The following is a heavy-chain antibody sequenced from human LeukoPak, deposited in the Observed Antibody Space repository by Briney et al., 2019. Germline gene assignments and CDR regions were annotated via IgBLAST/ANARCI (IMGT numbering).Heavy chain of an antibody. CDR3: TSGSYYNVDY. D-gene: IGHD3-10*01. J-gene: IGHJ4*02. Sequence: SETLSLTCNVSGGSISGSSYYWGWIRQPPGKGLEWIGNSYYSGSTYYNPSLKSRVTISVDTSKNQFSLMLSSVTAADTAVYYCTSGSYYNVDYWGQGTLVTVSS. CDR2: SYYSGST. V-gene: IGHV4-39*01. CDR1: GGSISGSSYY.